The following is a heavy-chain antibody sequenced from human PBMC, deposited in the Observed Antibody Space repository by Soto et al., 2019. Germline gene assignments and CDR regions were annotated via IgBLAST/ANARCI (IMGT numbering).Heavy chain of an antibody. Sequence: QVQLVESGGGEVQPGRSLTISCAASGFTFSTYGMHWVRQTPGKGLEWVAVISYNGTNKFYSDSVKGRFTISRDNFKNTLTLPMNSLRAEDTAVYSCAKDLQSYGDYDYYCYGMDVWGLGTRVTVSS. V-gene: IGHV3-30*18. CDR3: AKDLQSYGDYDYYCYGMDV. D-gene: IGHD4-17*01. J-gene: IGHJ6*02. CDR2: ISYNGTNK. CDR1: GFTFSTYG.